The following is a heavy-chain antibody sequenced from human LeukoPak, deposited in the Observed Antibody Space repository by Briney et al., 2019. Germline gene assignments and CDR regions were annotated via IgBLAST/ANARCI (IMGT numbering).Heavy chain of an antibody. Sequence: GASVKVSCKASGGSFSDYALNWVRQAPGQGLEWMGVFIPILGRANTTQKFQGRVTITAERYTNTAYMALSSLRSEDTAVYFCAAIPVFGVVLHQGPVWGKGTTVTVSS. J-gene: IGHJ6*04. CDR2: FIPILGRA. CDR3: AAIPVFGVVLHQGPV. V-gene: IGHV1-69*10. D-gene: IGHD3-3*01. CDR1: GGSFSDYA.